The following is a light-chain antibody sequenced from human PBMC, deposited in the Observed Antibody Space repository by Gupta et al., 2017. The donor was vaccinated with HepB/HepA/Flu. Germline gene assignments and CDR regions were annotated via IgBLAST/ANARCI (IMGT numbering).Light chain of an antibody. J-gene: IGKJ5*01. CDR3: QQYNDWSIT. V-gene: IGKV3-15*01. CDR2: GAS. CDR1: QSVSRN. Sequence: EIVMSQSPASLSVSPGESATLSCRASQSVSRNLAWYQQKPGQAPRLLIYGASTRATGIPARFSGSGSGTDFTFTISNLQSEDFAIYYCQQYNDWSITFGQGTRLDIK.